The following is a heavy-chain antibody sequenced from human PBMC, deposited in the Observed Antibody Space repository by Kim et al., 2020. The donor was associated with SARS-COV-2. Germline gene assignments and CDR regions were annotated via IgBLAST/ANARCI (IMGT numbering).Heavy chain of an antibody. Sequence: GGSLRLSCAASGFTFSSYAMHWVRQAPGKGLEWVAVISYDGSNKYYADSVKGRFTISRDNSKNTLYLQMNSLRAEDTAVYYCARPPWAIMTTDWFDPWGQGTLVTVSS. CDR3: ARPPWAIMTTDWFDP. D-gene: IGHD4-4*01. V-gene: IGHV3-30*04. J-gene: IGHJ5*02. CDR2: ISYDGSNK. CDR1: GFTFSSYA.